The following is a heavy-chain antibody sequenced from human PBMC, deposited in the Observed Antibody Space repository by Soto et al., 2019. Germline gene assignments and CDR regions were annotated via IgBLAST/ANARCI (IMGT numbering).Heavy chain of an antibody. J-gene: IGHJ5*02. V-gene: IGHV1-69*13. CDR1: GGTFNSYD. CDR2: IIPIVETP. D-gene: IGHD3-22*01. CDR3: ARLSRPNYYDTSGFFKDNWFDP. Sequence: SVKVSCKASGGTFNSYDINWVRQAPGQGLEWMGGIIPIVETPKYAQKFQGRVTITADESTNTVYMELSSLRSEDAAMYYCARLSRPNYYDTSGFFKDNWFDPWGQGTLVTVSS.